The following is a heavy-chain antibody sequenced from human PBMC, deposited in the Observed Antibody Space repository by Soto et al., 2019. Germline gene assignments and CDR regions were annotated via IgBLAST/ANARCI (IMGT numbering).Heavy chain of an antibody. CDR3: TRDPVLGVVIGFYYYMDV. D-gene: IGHD3-3*01. V-gene: IGHV3-49*03. Sequence: GGSLRLSCTASGFTFGDYAMSWFRQAPGKGLEWVGFIRSKAYGGTTEYAASVKGRFTISRDDSKSIAYLQMNSLKTEDTAVYYCTRDPVLGVVIGFYYYMDVWGKGTTVTVSS. CDR2: IRSKAYGGTT. CDR1: GFTFGDYA. J-gene: IGHJ6*03.